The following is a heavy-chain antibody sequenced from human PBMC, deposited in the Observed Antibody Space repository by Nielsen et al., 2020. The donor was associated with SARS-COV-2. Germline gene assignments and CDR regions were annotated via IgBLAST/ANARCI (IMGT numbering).Heavy chain of an antibody. J-gene: IGHJ6*02. V-gene: IGHV3-30*18. CDR1: GFTFSIYG. CDR2: ISYEGSNE. D-gene: IGHD1-26*01. CDR3: AKDSLRSGMIYYHAMDV. Sequence: GESLKISCAASGFTFSIYGMHWVRQAPGKGLEWVATISYEGSNEWYADSVKGRFTISRDNSKNTVYLEMHSLRGEDTAVYYCAKDSLRSGMIYYHAMDVWGQGTTVTVSS.